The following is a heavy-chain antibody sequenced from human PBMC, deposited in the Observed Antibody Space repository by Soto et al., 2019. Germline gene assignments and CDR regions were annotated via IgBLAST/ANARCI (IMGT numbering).Heavy chain of an antibody. J-gene: IGHJ4*02. CDR1: GGSISSSSYY. CDR3: ARLVERSLLY. Sequence: SETLSLTCTVSGGSISSSSYYWGWIRQPPGKGLEWIGSIYYSGSTYYNPSLKSRVTISVDTSKNQFSLKLSSVTAADTAVYYCARLVERSLLYWGQGTLVTVSS. CDR2: IYYSGST. V-gene: IGHV4-39*01. D-gene: IGHD3-16*02.